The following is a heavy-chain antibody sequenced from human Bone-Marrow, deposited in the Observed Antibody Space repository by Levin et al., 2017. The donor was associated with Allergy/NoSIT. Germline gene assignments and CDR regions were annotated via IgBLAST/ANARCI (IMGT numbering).Heavy chain of an antibody. V-gene: IGHV3-7*01. CDR1: GFTFSTYW. Sequence: GGSLRLSCAASGFTFSTYWMSWVRQAPGKGLEWVANIKQDGSEKYYVDSVKGRFTISRDNAKDSLYLQMNSLRAEDTAVYYCARCRDGGYCNGGNAYWGQGTLVTVSS. J-gene: IGHJ4*02. CDR2: IKQDGSEK. D-gene: IGHD2-15*01. CDR3: ARCRDGGYCNGGNAY.